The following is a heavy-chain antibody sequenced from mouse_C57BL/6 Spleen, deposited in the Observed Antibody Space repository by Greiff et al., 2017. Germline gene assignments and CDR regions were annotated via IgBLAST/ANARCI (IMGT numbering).Heavy chain of an antibody. CDR2: IRLKSDNYAT. CDR3: TGSSIEDYYAMDY. V-gene: IGHV6-3*01. J-gene: IGHJ4*01. Sequence: EVQLVESGGGLVQPGGSMKLSCVASGFTFSNYWMNWVRQSPEKGLEWVAQIRLKSDNYATHYAESVKGRFTISRDDSKSSVYLQMNNLRAEDTGIYYCTGSSIEDYYAMDYWGQGTSVTVSS. D-gene: IGHD2-12*01. CDR1: GFTFSNYW.